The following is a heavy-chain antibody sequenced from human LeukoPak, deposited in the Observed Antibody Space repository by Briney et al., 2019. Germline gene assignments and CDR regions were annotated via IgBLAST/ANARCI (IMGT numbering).Heavy chain of an antibody. Sequence: GSLRLSCAASRFTFSSYSMNWVRQAPGKGLEWIGEINHSGSTNYNPSLKSRVTISVDKSKNQFSLKLSSVTAADTAVYYCATGFGDTFDPWGQGTLVTVSS. V-gene: IGHV4-34*08. CDR3: ATGFGDTFDP. CDR2: INHSGST. D-gene: IGHD3-10*01. CDR1: RFTFSSYS. J-gene: IGHJ5*02.